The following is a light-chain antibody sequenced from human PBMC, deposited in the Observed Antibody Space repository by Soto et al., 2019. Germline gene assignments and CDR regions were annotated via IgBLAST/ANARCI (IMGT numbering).Light chain of an antibody. J-gene: IGKJ5*01. CDR1: QSVRSN. CDR3: QQYDNLPLI. Sequence: IVMTQCPVTLSESPGERATLSCRASQSVRSNLAWYQQKPGQAPSLLIYGAFTRATGIPTRFSGTGSGTEFTLTISSLQPEDFATYYCQQYDNLPLIFGQGTRLEIK. CDR2: GAF. V-gene: IGKV3-15*01.